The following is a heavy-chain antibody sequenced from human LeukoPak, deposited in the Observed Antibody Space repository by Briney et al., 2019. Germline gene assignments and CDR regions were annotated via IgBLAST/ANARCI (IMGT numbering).Heavy chain of an antibody. CDR3: ARGRREAGTTFPRYYYYYGMDV. D-gene: IGHD1-1*01. V-gene: IGHV4-34*01. CDR1: GGSFSGYY. Sequence: SETLSLTCAVYGGSFSGYYWSWIRQPPGKGLEWIGEINHSGSTNYNPSLKSRVTISVDTSKNQFSLKLSSVTAADTAVYYCARGRREAGTTFPRYYYYYGMDVWGQGTAV. J-gene: IGHJ6*02. CDR2: INHSGST.